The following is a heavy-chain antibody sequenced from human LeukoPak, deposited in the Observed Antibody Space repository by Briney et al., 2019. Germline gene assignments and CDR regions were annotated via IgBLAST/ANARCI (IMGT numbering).Heavy chain of an antibody. CDR3: ARGATLKILYNRVGAKGFDY. CDR2: IYYSGTT. V-gene: IGHV4-59*12. CDR1: GDSISSWY. J-gene: IGHJ4*02. D-gene: IGHD1-26*01. Sequence: PSETLSLTCTVSGDSISSWYWSWLRQPPGKGLEGIGYIYYSGTTYYNPSLKSRVSISFDTSKNQFSLKLSSVTAADTAVYYCARGATLKILYNRVGAKGFDYWGQGTLVTVSS.